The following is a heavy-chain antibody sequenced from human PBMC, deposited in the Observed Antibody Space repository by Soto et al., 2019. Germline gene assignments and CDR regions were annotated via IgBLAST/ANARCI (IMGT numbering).Heavy chain of an antibody. CDR3: ARVGKYYYDSSGSIFQRPRNFAAFDI. CDR1: GGSIGSGGYY. J-gene: IGHJ3*02. V-gene: IGHV4-31*03. D-gene: IGHD3-22*01. CDR2: IYYSGST. Sequence: PSETLSLTCTVSGGSIGSGGYYWSWIRQHPGKGLEWIGYIYYSGSTYYNPSLKSRVTISVDTSKNQFSLKLSSVTAADTAVYYCARVGKYYYDSSGSIFQRPRNFAAFDIWGQGTMVTVSS.